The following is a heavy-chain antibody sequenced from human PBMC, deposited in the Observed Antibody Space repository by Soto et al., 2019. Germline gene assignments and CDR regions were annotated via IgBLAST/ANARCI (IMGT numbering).Heavy chain of an antibody. CDR2: FFIGGNT. Sequence: SETLSLTCTVSGGSISSSTYYWGLMRQPPGKGLEWIASFFIGGNTYYNPSLKCRVTISVDTSKNQFSLKLSSVTAADTAVYYRASPKIAFYNWFDPWGQGTLVTVS. CDR3: ASPKIAFYNWFDP. V-gene: IGHV4-39*01. J-gene: IGHJ5*02. CDR1: GGSISSSTYY. D-gene: IGHD3-3*02.